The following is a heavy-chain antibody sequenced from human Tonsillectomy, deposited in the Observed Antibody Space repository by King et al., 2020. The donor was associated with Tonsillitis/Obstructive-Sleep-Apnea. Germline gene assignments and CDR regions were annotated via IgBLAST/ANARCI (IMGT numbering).Heavy chain of an antibody. Sequence: VQLQESVPGLVKPSETLSLTCSVAGGSISRDYWSWIRQLPGRGLVCIGFIYDSGSTNYNPPLKSRVTLSIDTSKNQFSLRLSSVPSADTAVYYCARSIGGVFVVIDSWGQGTLVTVSS. D-gene: IGHD3-16*02. CDR3: ARSIGGVFVVIDS. J-gene: IGHJ4*02. V-gene: IGHV4-59*01. CDR2: IYDSGST. CDR1: GGSISRDY.